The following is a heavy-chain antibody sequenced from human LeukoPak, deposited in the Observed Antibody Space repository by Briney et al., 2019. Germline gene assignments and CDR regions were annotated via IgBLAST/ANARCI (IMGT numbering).Heavy chain of an antibody. CDR3: ARGTIVGATDFDY. CDR1: GYTFTGYY. V-gene: IGHV1-2*02. J-gene: IGHJ4*02. CDR2: MHPNSGDT. D-gene: IGHD1-26*01. Sequence: ASVKVSCKASGYTFTGYYIHWVRQAPGQGLEWMTWMHPNSGDTNYAQKFQGRVTMTRDTSISTAYMELSRLRSDDTAVYYCARGTIVGATDFDYWGQGTLVTVSS.